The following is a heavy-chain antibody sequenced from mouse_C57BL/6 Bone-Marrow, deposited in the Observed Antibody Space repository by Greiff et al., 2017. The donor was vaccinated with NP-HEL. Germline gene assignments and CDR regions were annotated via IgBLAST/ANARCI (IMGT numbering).Heavy chain of an antibody. J-gene: IGHJ3*01. CDR3: ARSKNYSNSFAY. CDR1: GYTFTDYY. Sequence: EVQLQQSGPELVKPGASVKISCKASGYTFTDYYMNWVKQSHGKSLEWIGEINPNNGGTSYNQKFKGKATLTVDKSSSTAYMELRSLTSEDSAVYYCARSKNYSNSFAYWGQGTLVTVAA. CDR2: INPNNGGT. D-gene: IGHD2-5*01. V-gene: IGHV1-26*01.